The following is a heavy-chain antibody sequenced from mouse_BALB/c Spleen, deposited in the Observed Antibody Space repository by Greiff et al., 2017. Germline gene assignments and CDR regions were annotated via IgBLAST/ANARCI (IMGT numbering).Heavy chain of an antibody. CDR3: ARDYGNYAYDFDY. J-gene: IGHJ2*01. D-gene: IGHD2-1*01. V-gene: IGHV2-9*02. CDR1: GFSLTSYG. CDR2: IWAGGST. Sequence: VMLVESGPGLVAPSQSLSITCTVSGFSLTSYGVHWVRQPPGKGLEWLGVIWAGGSTNYNSALMSRLSISKDNSKSQVFLKMNSLQTDDTAMYYCARDYGNYAYDFDYRGQGTTLTDSS.